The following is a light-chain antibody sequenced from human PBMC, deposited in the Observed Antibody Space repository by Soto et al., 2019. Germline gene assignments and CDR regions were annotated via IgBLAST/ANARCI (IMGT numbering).Light chain of an antibody. V-gene: IGLV2-23*01. CDR2: EGT. Sequence: QSVLTQPASVAGSPGQSITISCTGTGSDVGNYNLLSWYQQHPGKAPKLMISEGTKRPSGVSNRFSGSGSGNTASLTISGLQAEDEADYYCSSYAGPFVIFGGGTKSPS. CDR1: GSDVGNYNL. CDR3: SSYAGPFVI. J-gene: IGLJ2*01.